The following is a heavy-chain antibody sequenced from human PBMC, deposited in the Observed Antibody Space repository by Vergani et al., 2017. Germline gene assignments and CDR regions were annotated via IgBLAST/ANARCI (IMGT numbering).Heavy chain of an antibody. Sequence: QLQLQESGPGLVKPSATLSLTCSVSGASIRSSNYYWGWIRQPPGKGLEWIASIYYSGSTYYNPSLKSRVTIYVDTSKNHFSLKLSSVTAADTAVYFCARHSTVEWLVKLGWIDPWGQGILVTVSS. CDR3: ARHSTVEWLVKLGWIDP. V-gene: IGHV4-39*01. J-gene: IGHJ5*02. D-gene: IGHD6-19*01. CDR1: GASIRSSNYY. CDR2: IYYSGST.